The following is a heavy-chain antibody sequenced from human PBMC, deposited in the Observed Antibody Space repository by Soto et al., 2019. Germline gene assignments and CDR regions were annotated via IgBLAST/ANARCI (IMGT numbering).Heavy chain of an antibody. D-gene: IGHD4-4*01. CDR3: ARDRDSSYFPPPYYFDS. V-gene: IGHV3-30*04. J-gene: IGHJ4*02. CDR1: AFTFRSYT. Sequence: QVQLVESGGCVVQPGRSLRLSCAASAFTFRSYTMPWVRQAPGKGLEWVATISYDGSKTTYADSVRGRFTISRDNSKNTLLKQVDSQRPDDTAVYSCARDRDSSYFPPPYYFDSWGQGTLVTVSS. CDR2: ISYDGSKT.